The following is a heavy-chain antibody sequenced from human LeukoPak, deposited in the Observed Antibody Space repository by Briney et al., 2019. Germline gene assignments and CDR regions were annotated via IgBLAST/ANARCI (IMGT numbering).Heavy chain of an antibody. CDR1: GFTFSDYY. Sequence: GGSLRLSCAASGFTFSDYYMSWIRQAPGKVLEWVSYLRSSRNYTNYADSVKGRFTTARDNAKNSLYLQTNSLRAEDTAVYYCAITGGAVLGYCSSTSCYAYWFDPWGQGTLVTVSS. J-gene: IGHJ5*02. V-gene: IGHV3-11*06. CDR2: LRSSRNYT. CDR3: AITGGAVLGYCSSTSCYAYWFDP. D-gene: IGHD2-2*01.